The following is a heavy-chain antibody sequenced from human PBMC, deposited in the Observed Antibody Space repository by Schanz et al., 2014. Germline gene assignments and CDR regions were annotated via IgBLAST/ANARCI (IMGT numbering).Heavy chain of an antibody. Sequence: PGGSLRLSCAASGITFSSHSFNWVRQAPGKGLEWISYITYNGGTIYYADSVKGRFTISRDNAKNSLYLQMNSLRAEDTAVYHCVSSGSYSSYASWGQGTLVTVSS. V-gene: IGHV3-48*01. CDR2: ITYNGGTI. CDR3: VSSGSYSSYAS. D-gene: IGHD3-10*01. CDR1: GITFSSHS. J-gene: IGHJ4*02.